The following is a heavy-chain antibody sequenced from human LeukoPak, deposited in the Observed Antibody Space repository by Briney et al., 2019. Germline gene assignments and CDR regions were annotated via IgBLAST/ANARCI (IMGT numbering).Heavy chain of an antibody. J-gene: IGHJ4*02. D-gene: IGHD5-12*01. CDR1: GFTFSSYG. V-gene: IGHV3-33*01. Sequence: PGRSLRLSCAASGFTFSSYGMHWVRQAPGKGLEWVAVIWYDGSNKYYADSVKGRFTISRDNSKNTLYLQMNSLRAEGTAVYYCATEGEWLRYLYYFDYWGQGTLVTVSS. CDR3: ATEGEWLRYLYYFDY. CDR2: IWYDGSNK.